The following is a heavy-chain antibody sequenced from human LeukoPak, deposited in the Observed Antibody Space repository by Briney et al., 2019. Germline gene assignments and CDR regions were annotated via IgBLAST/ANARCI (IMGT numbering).Heavy chain of an antibody. V-gene: IGHV1-69*06. CDR3: ARSLDSSGPLFDY. CDR1: GGTFSSYA. Sequence: PRASVKVSCKASGGTFSSYAISWVRQAPGQGLEWMGGIIPIFGTANYAQKFQGRVTITADKSTSTAYMELSSLRSEDTAMYYCARSLDSSGPLFDYWGQGTLVTVSS. CDR2: IIPIFGTA. J-gene: IGHJ4*02. D-gene: IGHD6-19*01.